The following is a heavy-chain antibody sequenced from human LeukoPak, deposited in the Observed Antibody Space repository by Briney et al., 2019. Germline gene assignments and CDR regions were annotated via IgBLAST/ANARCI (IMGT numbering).Heavy chain of an antibody. CDR3: ARGPRGYYDSSGYGY. V-gene: IGHV1-2*02. CDR2: INPNSGGT. D-gene: IGHD3-22*01. Sequence: ASVKVSCKASGYTFTGYYMHWVRQAPGQGLEWMGWINPNSGGTNYAHKFQGRVTMTRDTSISTDSMELSRLRSDDTAVYYCARGPRGYYDSSGYGYWGQGTLVTVSS. J-gene: IGHJ4*02. CDR1: GYTFTGYY.